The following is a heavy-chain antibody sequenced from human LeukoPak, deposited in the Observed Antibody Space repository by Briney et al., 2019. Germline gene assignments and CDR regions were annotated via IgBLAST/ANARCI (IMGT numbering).Heavy chain of an antibody. D-gene: IGHD3-10*01. CDR1: GFTFSHYS. CDR3: AKDHGGSGRRFDY. Sequence: GGSLRLSCAASGFTFSHYSMNWVRQAPGKGVEWVSYIMTSGERTSYADSVKGRFTISRDNAKNSLSLQMNSLTDEDTAVYYCAKDHGGSGRRFDYWGQGTLVTVSS. CDR2: IMTSGERT. V-gene: IGHV3-48*02. J-gene: IGHJ4*02.